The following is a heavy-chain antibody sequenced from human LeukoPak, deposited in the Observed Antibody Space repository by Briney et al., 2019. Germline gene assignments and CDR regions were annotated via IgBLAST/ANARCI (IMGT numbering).Heavy chain of an antibody. Sequence: SETLSLTCTVSGGSVSSGNYYWSWIRQPPGKGLEWIGYIYYSGSSNYNPSLKSRVTILADTSKNQFSLKLSSVTAADTAVYYCARGSGSYYNNWFDPWGQGTLVTVSS. CDR1: GGSVSSGNYY. CDR2: IYYSGSS. CDR3: ARGSGSYYNNWFDP. D-gene: IGHD1-26*01. V-gene: IGHV4-61*01. J-gene: IGHJ5*02.